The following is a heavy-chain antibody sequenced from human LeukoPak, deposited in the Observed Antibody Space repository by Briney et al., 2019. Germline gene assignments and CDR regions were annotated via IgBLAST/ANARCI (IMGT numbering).Heavy chain of an antibody. Sequence: ASVKVSFKASGYTFTGYYMHWVRQAPGRGLEWMGLINPNSGGRNYAQKFQGRVTMTRETSISTAYMELSRLRSDDTPVYHCARDPLPTKLDLTTENVDPWGQGTLVTVSS. CDR2: INPNSGGR. D-gene: IGHD1-1*01. CDR1: GYTFTGYY. J-gene: IGHJ5*02. V-gene: IGHV1-2*02. CDR3: ARDPLPTKLDLTTENVDP.